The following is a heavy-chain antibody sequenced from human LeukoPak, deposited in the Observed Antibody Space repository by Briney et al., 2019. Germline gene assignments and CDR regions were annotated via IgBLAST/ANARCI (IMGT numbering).Heavy chain of an antibody. D-gene: IGHD1-26*01. CDR1: GYTFTGYY. CDR3: ARAVVGATCRLVY. J-gene: IGHJ4*02. V-gene: IGHV1-2*02. CDR2: INPNSGGT. Sequence: ASVKVSCKASGYTFTGYYMHWVRQAPRQGLEWMGWINPNSGGTNYAQKFQGRVTMTRDTSISTAYMELSRLRSDDTAVYYCARAVVGATCRLVYWGQGTLVTVSS.